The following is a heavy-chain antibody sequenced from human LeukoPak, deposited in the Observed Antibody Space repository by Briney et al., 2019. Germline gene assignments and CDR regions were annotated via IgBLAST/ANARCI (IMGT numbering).Heavy chain of an antibody. D-gene: IGHD5-24*01. V-gene: IGHV3-53*01. J-gene: IGHJ4*02. CDR3: ARGDGYNYWDY. CDR2: IYIGGNT. Sequence: GGSLRLSCAASGFTVSSNYMSWVRQAPGKGLEWVSVIYIGGNTYYADSVKGRFTIFRDNSKNTLYLQMNSLTAEDTAVYYCARGDGYNYWDYWGQGTLVTVSS. CDR1: GFTVSSNY.